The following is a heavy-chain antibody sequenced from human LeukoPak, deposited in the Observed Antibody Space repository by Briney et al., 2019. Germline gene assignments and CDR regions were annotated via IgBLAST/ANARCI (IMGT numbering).Heavy chain of an antibody. J-gene: IGHJ4*02. V-gene: IGHV1-46*01. CDR2: IDPSGVST. D-gene: IGHD1-26*01. CDR1: GYTXTELS. CDR3: ATAGGVNSGSYPPPDF. Sequence: ASVKVSCKVSGYTXTELSMHWVRQAPGQGLEWMGIIDPSGVSTVYAQKFQGRATMTRDTSTSTVYMELSSLRSEDTAVYYCATAGGVNSGSYPPPDFWGQGTLVTVSS.